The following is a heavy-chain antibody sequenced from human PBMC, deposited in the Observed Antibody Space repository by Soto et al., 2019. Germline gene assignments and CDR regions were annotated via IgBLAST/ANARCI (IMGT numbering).Heavy chain of an antibody. Sequence: GASVQVSCKASGYTFTGYYMHWVRQAPGQGLEWMGWINPNSGGTNYAQKFQGWVTMTRDTSISTAYMELSRLRSDDTAVYYCARGVKRQLASAYNWFDPWGQGTLVTVSS. CDR3: ARGVKRQLASAYNWFDP. CDR2: INPNSGGT. V-gene: IGHV1-2*04. J-gene: IGHJ5*02. D-gene: IGHD6-6*01. CDR1: GYTFTGYY.